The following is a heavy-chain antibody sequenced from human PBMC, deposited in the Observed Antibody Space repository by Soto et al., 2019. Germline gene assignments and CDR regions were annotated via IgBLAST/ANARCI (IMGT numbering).Heavy chain of an antibody. Sequence: EVQLSESGGGLVQPGGSLRLSCAASGFSFAGYALTWVRLAPGKGLEWVASISGGGGSTYYTDSVKGRFSISRDNSNRVAYLQMGSLTAGDTAVYYCAKTETFNGYYNAFDYWGQGTRVTVSS. CDR2: ISGGGGST. D-gene: IGHD3-9*01. CDR3: AKTETFNGYYNAFDY. V-gene: IGHV3-23*01. J-gene: IGHJ4*02. CDR1: GFSFAGYA.